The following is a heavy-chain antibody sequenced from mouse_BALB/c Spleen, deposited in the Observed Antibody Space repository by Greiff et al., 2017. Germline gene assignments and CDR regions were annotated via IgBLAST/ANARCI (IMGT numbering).Heavy chain of an antibody. D-gene: IGHD2-1*01. CDR3: TRAYGNYGYYAMDY. Sequence: VQLQESGAELVRPGASVTLSCKASGYTFTDYEMHWVKQTPVHGLEWIGAIDPETGGTAYNQKFKGKATLTADKSSSTAYMELRSLTSEDSAVYYCTRAYGNYGYYAMDYWGQGTSVTVSS. CDR1: GYTFTDYE. J-gene: IGHJ4*01. CDR2: IDPETGGT. V-gene: IGHV1-15*01.